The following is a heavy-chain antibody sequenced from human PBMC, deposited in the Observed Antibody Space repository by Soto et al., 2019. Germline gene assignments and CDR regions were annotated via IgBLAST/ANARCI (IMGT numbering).Heavy chain of an antibody. CDR2: ISAYNGNT. V-gene: IGHV1-18*01. CDR3: ARAGQYYYDSSGSPSDY. J-gene: IGHJ4*02. CDR1: GYTFTSYG. Sequence: GASVKVSCKASGYTFTSYGISWVRQAPGQGLEWMGWISAYNGNTNYAQKLQGRVTMTTDTSTSTAYMELRSLRSDDTAVYYCARAGQYYYDSSGSPSDYWGQGTLVTVSS. D-gene: IGHD3-22*01.